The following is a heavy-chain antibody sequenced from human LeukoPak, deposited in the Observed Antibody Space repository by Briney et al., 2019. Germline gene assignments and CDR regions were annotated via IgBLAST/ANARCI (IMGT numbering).Heavy chain of an antibody. V-gene: IGHV1-8*03. CDR2: MNPNSGNT. D-gene: IGHD3-22*01. Sequence: ASVKVSCKASGYTFTSYDINWVRQATGQGLEWMGWMNPNSGNTGYAQKFQGRVTITRNTSISTAYMELSSLRSDDTAVYYCARGRGYLGQNAFDIWGQGTMVTVSS. CDR1: GYTFTSYD. J-gene: IGHJ3*02. CDR3: ARGRGYLGQNAFDI.